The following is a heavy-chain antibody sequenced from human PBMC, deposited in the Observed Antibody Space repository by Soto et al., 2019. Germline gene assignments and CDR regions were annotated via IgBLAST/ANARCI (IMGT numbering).Heavy chain of an antibody. CDR1: GGAFRSYT. V-gene: IGHV1-69*06. CDR2: ITPIFGAA. J-gene: IGHJ6*02. CDR3: ARDEIAVAKRVRMDV. D-gene: IGHD6-19*01. Sequence: QVQLVQSGAEVKKPGSSVNVSCTASGGAFRSYTISWVRQAPGQGLEWMGGITPIFGAATYAQKFEGRVTISADKPTTTAYMELSNLTSEDTAVYYCARDEIAVAKRVRMDVWGQGTTVIVSS.